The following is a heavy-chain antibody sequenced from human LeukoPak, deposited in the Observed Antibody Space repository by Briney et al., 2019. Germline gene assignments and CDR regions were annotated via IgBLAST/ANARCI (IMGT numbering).Heavy chain of an antibody. CDR3: AGYNIPYTFEF. Sequence: PSGTLSLTCAVSGGSISRSNWWSWVRQPPGKGLEWTGDILHSGDTNYNASLRSRLTISLDKSRNQFSLQLSSVTAADTAVYYCAGYNIPYTFEFWGPGTVVTVSS. J-gene: IGHJ4*02. CDR2: ILHSGDT. D-gene: IGHD1-14*01. CDR1: GGSISRSNW. V-gene: IGHV4-4*02.